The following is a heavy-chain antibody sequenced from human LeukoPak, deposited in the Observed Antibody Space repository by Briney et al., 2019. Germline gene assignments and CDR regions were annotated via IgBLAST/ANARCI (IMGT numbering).Heavy chain of an antibody. D-gene: IGHD3-10*01. Sequence: NSSETLSLTCTVSGGSISSYYWSWIRQPPGKGLEWIGYIHYSGSTNYNPSLKSRVTISVDTSKNQFSLKLSSVTAADTAVYYCARPNGSGSSTWFDPWGQGTLVTVSS. CDR2: IHYSGST. CDR1: GGSISSYY. V-gene: IGHV4-59*01. J-gene: IGHJ5*02. CDR3: ARPNGSGSSTWFDP.